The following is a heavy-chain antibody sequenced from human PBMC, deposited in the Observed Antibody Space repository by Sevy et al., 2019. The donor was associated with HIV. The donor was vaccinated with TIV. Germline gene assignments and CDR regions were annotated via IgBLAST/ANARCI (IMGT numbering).Heavy chain of an antibody. CDR3: ARDRYDYVWGSYRPTFDY. V-gene: IGHV3-48*02. J-gene: IGHJ4*02. D-gene: IGHD3-16*02. Sequence: GGSLRLSRAASGFTFSSYSMNWVRQAPGKGLEWVSYISSSSSTIYYADSVKGRFTISRDNAKNSLYLQMNSLRDEDTAVYYCARDRYDYVWGSYRPTFDYWGQGTLVTVSS. CDR2: ISSSSSTI. CDR1: GFTFSSYS.